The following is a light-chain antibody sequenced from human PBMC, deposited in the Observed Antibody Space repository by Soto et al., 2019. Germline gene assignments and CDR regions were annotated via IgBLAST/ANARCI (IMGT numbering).Light chain of an antibody. CDR1: SSNIGAGYD. CDR3: QSYDTRLSGS. J-gene: IGLJ1*01. CDR2: GNS. Sequence: QLVLTQPPSVSGAPGQRVTISCTGSSSNIGAGYDVHWYQQLPGTAPKLLIYGNSNRPSGVPDRFSGSKSGTSASLAITGLQAEDEADYYCQSYDTRLSGSFGTGTKLTVL. V-gene: IGLV1-40*01.